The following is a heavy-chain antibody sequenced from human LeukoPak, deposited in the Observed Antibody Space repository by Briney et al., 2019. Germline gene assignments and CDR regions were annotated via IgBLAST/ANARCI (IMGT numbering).Heavy chain of an antibody. D-gene: IGHD3-22*01. CDR1: GFTFSNYW. CDR3: GRDSRYYDSSGFSRGPLGY. Sequence: GGSLRLSCAASGFTFSNYWMSWVRQPPGKGLEWVATIKQDGSEKFYVDSVKGRFTISRDNAKNSLYLQMNSLRAEDTAVYYCGRDSRYYDSSGFSRGPLGYWGQGTLVTVSS. V-gene: IGHV3-7*03. CDR2: IKQDGSEK. J-gene: IGHJ4*02.